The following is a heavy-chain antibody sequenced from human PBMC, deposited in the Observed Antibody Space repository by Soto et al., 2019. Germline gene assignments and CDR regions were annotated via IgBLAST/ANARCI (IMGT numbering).Heavy chain of an antibody. CDR2: IDPRDSQT. D-gene: IGHD3-10*02. V-gene: IGHV5-10-1*01. Sequence: PGESLKISCKGSGYSFAGYWITWERQKPGKGLEWMGRIDPRDSQTYYSPSFPGHVTISVTKSITTVFLQWSSLRASDTAMYYCARQIYDSDTGPMFHYYFDSWGQGTPVNVPS. J-gene: IGHJ4*02. CDR1: GYSFAGYW. CDR3: ARQIYDSDTGPMFHYYFDS.